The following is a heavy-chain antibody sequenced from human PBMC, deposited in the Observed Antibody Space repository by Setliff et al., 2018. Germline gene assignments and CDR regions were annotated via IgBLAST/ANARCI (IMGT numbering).Heavy chain of an antibody. D-gene: IGHD6-19*01. CDR3: ARTRGSSGWLNWFDP. J-gene: IGHJ5*02. V-gene: IGHV4-39*07. CDR1: GGSISSSSYY. CDR2: IYYSGST. Sequence: SETLSLTCTVSGGSISSSSYYWGWIRQPPGKGLEWIGSIYYSGSTYYNPSLKSRVTISVGTSKTQFSLKQSSVTAADTAVYYCARTRGSSGWLNWFDPWGQGTLVTVSS.